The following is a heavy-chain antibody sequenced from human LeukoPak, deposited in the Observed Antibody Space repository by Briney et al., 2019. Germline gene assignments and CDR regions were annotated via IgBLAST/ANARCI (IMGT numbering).Heavy chain of an antibody. CDR1: GYSFTTYW. V-gene: IGHV5-51*01. Sequence: GESLKISCKASGYSFTTYWIGWVRQMPGKGLEWMGIIYPGDSDIRYSPSFQGQVTISADKSISTAYLQWSSLKASDTAMYYCASGSTWPRTRNFDYWGQGTLVTVSS. D-gene: IGHD6-13*01. J-gene: IGHJ4*02. CDR3: ASGSTWPRTRNFDY. CDR2: IYPGDSDI.